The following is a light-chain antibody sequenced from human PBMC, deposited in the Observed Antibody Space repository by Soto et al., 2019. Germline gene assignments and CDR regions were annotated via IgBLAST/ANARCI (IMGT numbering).Light chain of an antibody. Sequence: DIQMTQSPSTLSASVGDRVTITCRASQSISSWLAWYQQKPGKAPNLLIYKASSLESGVPARFSGSGSGTGFTRTISSLQPDDFATDYCQQYNSYPLTFGGGTKVEIK. J-gene: IGKJ4*01. CDR1: QSISSW. V-gene: IGKV1-5*03. CDR2: KAS. CDR3: QQYNSYPLT.